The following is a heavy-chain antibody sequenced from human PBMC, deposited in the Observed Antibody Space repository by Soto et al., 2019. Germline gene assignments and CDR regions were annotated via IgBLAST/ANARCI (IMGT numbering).Heavy chain of an antibody. CDR3: AAPGGNHFGMDV. CDR2: ISGYNANT. Sequence: QAQLVQSGSEVKRPGASVKVSCRSFDNTFTYYGINWVRQAPGQGLEWLGWISGYNANTKEAQKFQDRVSMTADTSTRTAYLAVRSLTSDDTGVYFCAAPGGNHFGMDVWGQGTTVTVSS. J-gene: IGHJ6*02. CDR1: DNTFTYYG. D-gene: IGHD2-8*02. V-gene: IGHV1-18*01.